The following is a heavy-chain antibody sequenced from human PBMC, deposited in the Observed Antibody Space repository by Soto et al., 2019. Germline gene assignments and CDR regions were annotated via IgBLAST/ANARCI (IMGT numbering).Heavy chain of an antibody. V-gene: IGHV4-39*01. Sequence: SETLSLTCTVSCGSISSISYYWGWIRQPPGKCLEWIGSISYIGRXXYNPSLKXXVTISVDTSNXQFSLXLISVTAADKAMYYCARSVFPSGQGTLVTVS. CDR3: ARSVFP. CDR1: CGSISSISYY. J-gene: IGHJ5*02. CDR2: ISYIGRX.